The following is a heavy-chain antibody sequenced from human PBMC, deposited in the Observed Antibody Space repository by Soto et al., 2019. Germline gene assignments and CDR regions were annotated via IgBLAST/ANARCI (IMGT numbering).Heavy chain of an antibody. D-gene: IGHD3-22*01. CDR3: ARVSSGYYYGDFDY. CDR1: GYTFTSYA. V-gene: IGHV1-3*01. Sequence: ASVKVSCTASGYTFTSYAMHWVRQAPGQRLEWMGWINAGNGNTKYSQKFQGRVTITRDTSASTAYMELSSLRSEDTAVYYCARVSSGYYYGDFDYWGQGTLVTVSS. CDR2: INAGNGNT. J-gene: IGHJ4*02.